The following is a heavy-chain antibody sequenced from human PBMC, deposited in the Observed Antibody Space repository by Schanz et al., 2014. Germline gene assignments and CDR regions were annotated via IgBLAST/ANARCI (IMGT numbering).Heavy chain of an antibody. D-gene: IGHD2-15*01. CDR1: GFTFNNYG. V-gene: IGHV3-30*03. CDR2: ISFAGTNK. CDR3: ARDPGGTKTHGL. J-gene: IGHJ4*02. Sequence: QVQLVESGGGVVQPGRSLRLSCAASGFTFNNYGMHWVRQAPGKGLEWVAVISFAGTNKYYADSVKGRFTVSRDNSKNTLFLQMNSLRAEDTAVYYCARDPGGTKTHGLWGQGTLVTVSS.